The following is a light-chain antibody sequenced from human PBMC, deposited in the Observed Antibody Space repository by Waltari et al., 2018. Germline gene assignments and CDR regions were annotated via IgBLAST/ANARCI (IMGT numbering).Light chain of an antibody. CDR3: QQYGSSPFT. Sequence: IVFTQSPGTLSFSPGARAPLSVRASQSFSISYLNWYQQKPGQSPRLLIYGASIRATGIPDRFSGSWAGADFTLTISRLEPEDFAVYYCQQYGSSPFTFGPGTKVDI. CDR2: GAS. CDR1: QSFSISY. V-gene: IGKV3-20*01. J-gene: IGKJ3*01.